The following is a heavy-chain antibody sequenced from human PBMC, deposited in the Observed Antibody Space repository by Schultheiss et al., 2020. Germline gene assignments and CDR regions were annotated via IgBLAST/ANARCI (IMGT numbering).Heavy chain of an antibody. CDR3: AIPGSYDYYYYGMDV. CDR1: GDSVSSNSAA. J-gene: IGHJ6*02. CDR2: TYYRSKWYN. Sequence: TLSLTCAISGDSVSSNSAAWNWIRQSPSRGLEWLGRTYYRSKWYNDYAVSVKSRITINPDTSKNQFSLQLSSVTAADTAVYYCAIPGSYDYYYYGMDVWGQGTTVTVSS. V-gene: IGHV6-1*01.